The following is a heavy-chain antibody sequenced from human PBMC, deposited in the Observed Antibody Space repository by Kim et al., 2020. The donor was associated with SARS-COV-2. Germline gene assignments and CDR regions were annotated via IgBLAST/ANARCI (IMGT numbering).Heavy chain of an antibody. CDR2: TP. V-gene: IGHV1-69*01. J-gene: IGHJ4*02. Sequence: TPTYAEKFQGRSTITADESTSTAYMELSSLRSEDTAVYYCARDTEYYFDYWGQGTLVTVSS. D-gene: IGHD4-4*01. CDR3: ARDTEYYFDY.